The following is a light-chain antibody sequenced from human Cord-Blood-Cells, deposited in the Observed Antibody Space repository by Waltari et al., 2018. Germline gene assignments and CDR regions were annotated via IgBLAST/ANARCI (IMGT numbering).Light chain of an antibody. J-gene: IGLJ3*02. CDR1: RSDVGGYNY. Sequence: QSALTQPRSVSGSPGQSVTISCTGTRSDVGGYNYVSWYQQHPGKAPTLMIYDVSKRPSGVPDRFSGSKSGNAPSLTISGLQAEDEADYYCCSYSGSYSFSWVFGGGTKLTVL. V-gene: IGLV2-11*01. CDR3: CSYSGSYSFSWV. CDR2: DVS.